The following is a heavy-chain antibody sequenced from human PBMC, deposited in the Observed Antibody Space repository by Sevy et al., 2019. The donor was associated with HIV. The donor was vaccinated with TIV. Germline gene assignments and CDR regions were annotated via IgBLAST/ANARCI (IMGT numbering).Heavy chain of an antibody. CDR1: GYTFTSYD. Sequence: ASVKVSCKASGYTFTSYDINWVRQATGQGLEGMGWMNPNSGNTGYAQKFQGRVTMTRNTSISTAYMELSSLGSEDTAVYYCARGVGIVVVPAATNWFDPWGQGTLVTVSS. CDR2: MNPNSGNT. V-gene: IGHV1-8*01. J-gene: IGHJ5*02. D-gene: IGHD2-2*03. CDR3: ARGVGIVVVPAATNWFDP.